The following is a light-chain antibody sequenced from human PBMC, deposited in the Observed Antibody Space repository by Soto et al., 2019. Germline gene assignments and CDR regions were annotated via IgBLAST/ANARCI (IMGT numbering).Light chain of an antibody. Sequence: EIVLTQSPGTLSLSPGERGTLSCRATQSIANSQLAWYQQKPGQAPRLLIYGASRRAVGIPDRFSGSGSGTDFTLTISRLEPEDFAVYYGQQYDRSPLTFGGGTKVEVK. CDR3: QQYDRSPLT. CDR2: GAS. CDR1: QSIANSQ. J-gene: IGKJ4*01. V-gene: IGKV3-20*01.